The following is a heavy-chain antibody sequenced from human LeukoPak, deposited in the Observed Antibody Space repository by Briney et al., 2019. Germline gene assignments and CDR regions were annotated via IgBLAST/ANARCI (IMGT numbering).Heavy chain of an antibody. Sequence: GGSLRLSCAASGFTVSSNYMSWVRQAPGKGLEWVAFIRYDGSNKYYADSVKGRFTISRDNSKNTLYLQMDSLRAEDTAVYYCAKDSDTAMDFDYWGQGTLVTVSS. CDR1: GFTVSSNY. D-gene: IGHD5-18*01. J-gene: IGHJ4*02. V-gene: IGHV3-30*02. CDR2: IRYDGSNK. CDR3: AKDSDTAMDFDY.